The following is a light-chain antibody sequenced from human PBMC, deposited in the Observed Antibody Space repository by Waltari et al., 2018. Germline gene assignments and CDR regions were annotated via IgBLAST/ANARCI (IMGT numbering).Light chain of an antibody. CDR1: QTIRTY. V-gene: IGKV1-39*01. Sequence: IQMTQSPPSLSASVGDRVTITCRASQTIRTYLNWYQQTPGKAPRLLIYAAYTLRSGGPARFSASGSGTNFTLTISSLQPEDFATFYCQQTYSDPRTFGGGTKV. CDR3: QQTYSDPRT. J-gene: IGKJ4*01. CDR2: AAY.